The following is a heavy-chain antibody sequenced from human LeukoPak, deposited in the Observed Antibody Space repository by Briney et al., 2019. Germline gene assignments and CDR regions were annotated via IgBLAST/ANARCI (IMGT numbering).Heavy chain of an antibody. D-gene: IGHD3-9*01. CDR2: FIPIFGTA. V-gene: IGHV1-69*06. CDR3: AREYYDILTGYPNWFDP. J-gene: IGHJ5*02. CDR1: GGTFSSYA. Sequence: SVKVSCKASGGTFSSYAISWVRQAPGQGLEWMGGFIPIFGTANYAQKFQGRVTITADKSTSTAYMELSSLRSEDTAVYYCAREYYDILTGYPNWFDPWGQGTLVTVSS.